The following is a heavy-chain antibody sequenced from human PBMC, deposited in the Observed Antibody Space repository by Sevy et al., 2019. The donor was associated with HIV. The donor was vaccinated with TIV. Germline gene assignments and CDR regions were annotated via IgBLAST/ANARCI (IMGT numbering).Heavy chain of an antibody. Sequence: SETLSLTCTVSGGSISSYYWSWIRQPPGKGLEWIGYIYYSGSTNYNPSLKSRVTISVDTSKNQFSLKLSSVTAADTVVYYCARDLGEGLRLGGDYYYYGMDVWGQGTTVTVSS. D-gene: IGHD5-12*01. CDR3: ARDLGEGLRLGGDYYYYGMDV. CDR2: IYYSGST. J-gene: IGHJ6*02. CDR1: GGSISSYY. V-gene: IGHV4-59*13.